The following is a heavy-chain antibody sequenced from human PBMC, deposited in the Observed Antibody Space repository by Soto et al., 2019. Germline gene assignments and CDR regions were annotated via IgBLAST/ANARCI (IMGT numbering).Heavy chain of an antibody. D-gene: IGHD3-3*02. CDR1: GFSLSGSA. CDR3: AKLDAPGDRALDV. Sequence: EVQLVESGGGLVQPGESLTLSCAGSGFSLSGSAIHWVRQASGKGLEWVARIRDKGNGYATGYAASVKDRFTISRDDSKNTAFLQMSSLSTEDTAVYYCAKLDAPGDRALDVWGQGTMVTVSS. J-gene: IGHJ3*01. CDR2: IRDKGNGYAT. V-gene: IGHV3-73*01.